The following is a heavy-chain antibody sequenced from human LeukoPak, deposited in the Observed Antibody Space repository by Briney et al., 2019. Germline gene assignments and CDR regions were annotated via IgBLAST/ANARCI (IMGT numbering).Heavy chain of an antibody. CDR2: MNPNSGNT. D-gene: IGHD3-10*01. J-gene: IGHJ4*02. CDR3: ARHYFYDSGSYPDY. V-gene: IGHV1-8*03. CDR1: GYTFTSYD. Sequence: ASVKVSCKASGYTFTSYDINWVRQATGQGLEWMGWMNPNSGNTGYAQKFQGRVTITRNTSISTAYMELRSLRSDDTAVYYCARHYFYDSGSYPDYWGQGTLVTVSS.